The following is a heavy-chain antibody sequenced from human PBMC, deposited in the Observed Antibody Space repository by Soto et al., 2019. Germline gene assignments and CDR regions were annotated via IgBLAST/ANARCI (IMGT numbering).Heavy chain of an antibody. J-gene: IGHJ5*02. CDR2: ISAYNGNT. CDR3: ARERSGAGRGNWFDP. CDR1: GGTFSSYA. Sequence: ASVKVSCKASGGTFSSYAISWVRQAPGQGLEWMGWISAYNGNTNYAQKLQGRVTMTTDTSTSTAYMELRSLRSDDTAVYYRARERSGAGRGNWFDPWGQGTLVTVSS. D-gene: IGHD6-19*01. V-gene: IGHV1-18*01.